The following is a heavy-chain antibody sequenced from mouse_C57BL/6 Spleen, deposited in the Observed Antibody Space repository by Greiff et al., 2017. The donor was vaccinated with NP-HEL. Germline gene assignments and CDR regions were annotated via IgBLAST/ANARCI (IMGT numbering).Heavy chain of an antibody. D-gene: IGHD4-1*01. J-gene: IGHJ4*01. CDR3: AKKLGLYYAMDY. V-gene: IGHV3-6*01. CDR2: ISYDGSN. Sequence: EVKLQESGPGLVKPSQSLSLTCSVTGYSITSGYYWNWIRQFPGNKLEWMGYISYDGSNNYNPSLKNRISITRDTSKNQFFLKLNSVTTEDTATYYCAKKLGLYYAMDYWGQGTSVTVSS. CDR1: GYSITSGYY.